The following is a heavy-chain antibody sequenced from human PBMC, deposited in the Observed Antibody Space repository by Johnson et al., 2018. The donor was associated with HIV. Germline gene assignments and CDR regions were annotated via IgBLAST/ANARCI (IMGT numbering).Heavy chain of an antibody. CDR1: GFTFSSYA. Sequence: VQLVESGGGLVQPGGSLRLSCAASGFTFSSYAMSWVRQTPGKGLEWVSDINWDGGNTYYADSVKGRFIISRDNAKNSLYLQMNSLRAEDTAVYYCARDRVWFGELYAFDIWGQGTMVTVSS. D-gene: IGHD3-10*01. CDR2: INWDGGNT. CDR3: ARDRVWFGELYAFDI. V-gene: IGHV3-48*04. J-gene: IGHJ3*02.